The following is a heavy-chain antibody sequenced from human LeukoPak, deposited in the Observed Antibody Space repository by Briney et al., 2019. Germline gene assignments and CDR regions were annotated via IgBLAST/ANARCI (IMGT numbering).Heavy chain of an antibody. CDR3: ARGDGDYPWYYYGMDV. Sequence: SWETLSLTCTVSGGSISSYYWSWIRQPPGKGLEWIWYIYYSGSTNYNPSLKSRVTISVDTSKNQFSLKLSSVTAADTAVYYCARGDGDYPWYYYGMDVWGQGTTVTVCS. J-gene: IGHJ6*02. CDR2: IYYSGST. D-gene: IGHD4-17*01. V-gene: IGHV4-59*01. CDR1: GGSISSYY.